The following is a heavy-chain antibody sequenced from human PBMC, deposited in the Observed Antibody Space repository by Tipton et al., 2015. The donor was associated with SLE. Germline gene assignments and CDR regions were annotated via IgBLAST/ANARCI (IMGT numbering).Heavy chain of an antibody. Sequence: TLSLTCPVSGVFIRSRSYYWGWIRQPPGTGQEWIGSLYYSGSTYYNPSLKSRVTIAVATSKNQFSLKLSSVTAADTAGYYCARHTRGDIYYYYYMDVWGTGTTVTVSS. CDR2: LYYSGST. CDR3: ARHTRGDIYYYYYMDV. D-gene: IGHD3-10*01. J-gene: IGHJ6*03. V-gene: IGHV4-39*01. CDR1: GVFIRSRSYY.